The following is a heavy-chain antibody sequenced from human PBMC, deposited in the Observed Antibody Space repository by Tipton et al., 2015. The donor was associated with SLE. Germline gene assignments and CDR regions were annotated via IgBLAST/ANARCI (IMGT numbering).Heavy chain of an antibody. D-gene: IGHD3-10*01. CDR3: AKRGDWDYYFDY. V-gene: IGHV4-61*09. CDR1: GGSISSGSYY. CDR2: IYTSGST. J-gene: IGHJ4*02. Sequence: LRLSCTVSGGSISSGSYYWSWIRQPAGKGLEWIGHIYTSGSTNYNPSLKSRVTISVDTSKNQFSLKLSSVTAADTAVYYCAKRGDWDYYFDYWGQGTLVTVSS.